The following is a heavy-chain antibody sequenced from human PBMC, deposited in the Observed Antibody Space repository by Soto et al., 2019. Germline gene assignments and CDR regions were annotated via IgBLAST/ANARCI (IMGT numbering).Heavy chain of an antibody. CDR1: GGSFNPNY. Sequence: SETLSLTCTVSGGSFNPNYWGWIRQPPGKGLEWVGNIYYSGTTYYNPSLKSRVTISVDTSKNQFSLKLSSVTAADTAVYYCARSDGRYWGQGTLVTVSS. J-gene: IGHJ4*02. CDR3: ARSDGRY. V-gene: IGHV4-59*01. CDR2: IYYSGTT.